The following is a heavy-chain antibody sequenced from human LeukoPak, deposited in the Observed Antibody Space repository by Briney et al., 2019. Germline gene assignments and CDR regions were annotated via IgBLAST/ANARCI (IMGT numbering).Heavy chain of an antibody. CDR1: GFTFSSYT. Sequence: GGSLRLSCAASGFTFSSYTMNWVRQAPGKGLEWVSSISSSSSYIFDADSVKGRFTISRDNAKNSLYLQMNSLRAEDTAVYYCTRGQENYYDSTGYYSWFDPWGQGTLVTVSS. D-gene: IGHD3-22*01. CDR2: ISSSSSYI. J-gene: IGHJ5*02. CDR3: TRGQENYYDSTGYYSWFDP. V-gene: IGHV3-21*01.